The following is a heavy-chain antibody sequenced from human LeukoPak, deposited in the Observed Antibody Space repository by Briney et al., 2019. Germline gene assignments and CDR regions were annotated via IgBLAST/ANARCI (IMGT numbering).Heavy chain of an antibody. D-gene: IGHD3-22*01. J-gene: IGHJ5*02. CDR1: GFTFSSYG. CDR3: AREGGDYDSSGYYH. CDR2: ISYDGSNK. Sequence: GGSLRLSCAASGFTFSSYGMHWVRQAPGKGLEWVAVISYDGSNKYYADSVKGRFTISRDNAKNSLYLQMNSLRAEDTAVYYCAREGGDYDSSGYYHWGQGTLVTVSS. V-gene: IGHV3-30*03.